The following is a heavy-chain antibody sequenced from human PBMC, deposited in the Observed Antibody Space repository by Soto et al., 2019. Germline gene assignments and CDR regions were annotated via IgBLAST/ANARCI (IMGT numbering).Heavy chain of an antibody. V-gene: IGHV1-69*01. CDR1: GGTFYTYA. D-gene: IGHD2-15*01. J-gene: IGHJ4*02. CDR2: ITPLIGTT. CDR3: ATHVRVLTSAFCF. Sequence: QVHMVQSGAEVKRPGTSVRVSCRASGGTFYTYAFTWVRQAPGQGLEWMGGITPLIGTTKYAQKFHGRVTFSADESTSSAHMKLIKLRTAETAVYHWATHVRVLTSAFCFWGQGTLINVAS.